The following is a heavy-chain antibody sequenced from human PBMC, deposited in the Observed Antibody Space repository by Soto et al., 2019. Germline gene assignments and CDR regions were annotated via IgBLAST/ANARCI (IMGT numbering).Heavy chain of an antibody. CDR1: GGSISGYY. J-gene: IGHJ4*02. V-gene: IGHV4-59*08. CDR3: ARQFCTGGSCYVFDY. Sequence: ETLSLTCTVSGGSISGYYWSWIRQSPGKGLEWIGYIYDSGSTNYNPSLKSRVTISLDTSKNQLSLKLISVTAADTAVYYCARQFCTGGSCYVFDYWGRGTLVTVSS. D-gene: IGHD2-15*01. CDR2: IYDSGST.